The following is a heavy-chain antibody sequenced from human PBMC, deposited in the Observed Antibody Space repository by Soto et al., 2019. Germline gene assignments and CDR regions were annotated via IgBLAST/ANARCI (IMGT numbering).Heavy chain of an antibody. Sequence: SVKISWEASVGTFSIYAVSWVRQAPGQGLEWMGGIIPIFGAANYAQKFQGRVTITADESTSTAYMELSSLRSEDTAVYYCARAGQKWPGGAFDIWGQGTMVTVSS. J-gene: IGHJ3*02. CDR3: ARAGQKWPGGAFDI. CDR2: IIPIFGAA. V-gene: IGHV1-69*13. CDR1: VGTFSIYA. D-gene: IGHD2-8*01.